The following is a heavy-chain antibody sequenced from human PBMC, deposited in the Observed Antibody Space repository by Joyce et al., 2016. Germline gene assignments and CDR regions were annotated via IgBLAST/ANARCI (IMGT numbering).Heavy chain of an antibody. CDR1: GITFSANA. CDR2: ITSAGVTT. V-gene: IGHV3-23*01. Sequence: EVQLLESGGGLVQPGESLRLSCAVSGITFSANAMRWVGQAPGEGLEWVSYITSAGVTTFCAYSVRGRFTMSRDTSKNPLYLQMNSLRAEATAVYYCASPRWDAWSGQTRFYHYGMDDWGQGTTVTVSS. J-gene: IGHJ6*02. CDR3: ASPRWDAWSGQTRFYHYGMDD. D-gene: IGHD3-3*01.